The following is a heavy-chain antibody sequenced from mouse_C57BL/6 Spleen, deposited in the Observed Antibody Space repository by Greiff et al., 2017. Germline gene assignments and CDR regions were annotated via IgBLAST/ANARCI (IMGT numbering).Heavy chain of an antibody. V-gene: IGHV1-26*01. CDR3: ARYPLDY. J-gene: IGHJ2*01. Sequence: LMAPGASVKISCKASGYTFTDYYMNWVKQSHGKSLEWIGDINPNNGGTSYNQKFKGKATLTVDKSSSTAYMELRSLTSEDSAVYYCARYPLDYWGQGTTLTVSS. CDR1: GYTFTDYY. CDR2: INPNNGGT.